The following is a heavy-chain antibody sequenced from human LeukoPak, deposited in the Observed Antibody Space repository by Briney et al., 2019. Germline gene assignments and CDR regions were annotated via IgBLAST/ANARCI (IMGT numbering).Heavy chain of an antibody. Sequence: GGSLRLSCAASGFTFSSYDMHWVRQATGKGLEWVSAIGTAGDTYYPGSVKGRFTISRENAKNSLYLQMNSLRAGDTAVYYCARTLAAAGTAAFDIWGQGTMVTVSS. V-gene: IGHV3-13*01. CDR3: ARTLAAAGTAAFDI. CDR2: IGTAGDT. D-gene: IGHD6-13*01. CDR1: GFTFSSYD. J-gene: IGHJ3*02.